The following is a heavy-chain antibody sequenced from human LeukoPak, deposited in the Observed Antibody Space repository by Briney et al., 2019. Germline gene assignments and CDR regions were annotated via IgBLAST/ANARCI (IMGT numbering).Heavy chain of an antibody. Sequence: PGGSLRLSCAVSGCTFSSYSMNWVRQAPGKGLEWVSSISSSSSYIYYADSVKGRFTISRDNAKNSLYLQMNSLRAEDTAVYYCARPPPYVSDAFDIWGQGKMVTVSS. V-gene: IGHV3-21*01. CDR1: GCTFSSYS. D-gene: IGHD3-16*01. J-gene: IGHJ3*02. CDR2: ISSSSSYI. CDR3: ARPPPYVSDAFDI.